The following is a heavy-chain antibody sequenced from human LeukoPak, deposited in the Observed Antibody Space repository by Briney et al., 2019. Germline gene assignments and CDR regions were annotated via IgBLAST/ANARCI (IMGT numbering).Heavy chain of an antibody. D-gene: IGHD3-10*01. CDR2: LYSGGNT. V-gene: IGHV3-53*01. Sequence: PGGSLRLSCAVSGFTVSSNYMSWVRQAPGKGLEWVSVLYSGGNTYYADSVKGRFTVSRDNSKNTLYLQMNSLRAEDTAVYYCARDSYVSGRYYYGMDVWGQGTTVTVSS. CDR1: GFTVSSNY. CDR3: ARDSYVSGRYYYGMDV. J-gene: IGHJ6*02.